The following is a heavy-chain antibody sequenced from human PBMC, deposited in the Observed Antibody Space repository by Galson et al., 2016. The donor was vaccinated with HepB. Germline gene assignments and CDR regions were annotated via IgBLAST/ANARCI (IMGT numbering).Heavy chain of an antibody. D-gene: IGHD4-17*01. Sequence: CTVSGGSISSGGFYWSWIRQHPGKGLEWIGYIYNSGSAYYNPYLKSPLIISLATSKNQLSLKLSSVTAADTAVYYCARFYGVLGYFDYWGQGTLVTVSA. CDR3: ARFYGVLGYFDY. V-gene: IGHV4-31*01. CDR2: IYNSGSA. J-gene: IGHJ4*02. CDR1: GGSISSGGFY.